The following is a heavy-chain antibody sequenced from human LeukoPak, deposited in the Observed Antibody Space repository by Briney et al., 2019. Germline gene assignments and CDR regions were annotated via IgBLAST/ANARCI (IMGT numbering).Heavy chain of an antibody. CDR2: ISCSGGST. V-gene: IGHV3-23*01. Sequence: PGGSLRLSCAASGFTFTTYAMSWVRQAPGKGLEWVSTISCSGGSTYYADSVKGRFTISRDNSKSTLYLQMNSLRAEDTAVYYCAKVAFGELLSYDYWGQGTLVTVSS. D-gene: IGHD3-10*01. J-gene: IGHJ4*02. CDR1: GFTFTTYA. CDR3: AKVAFGELLSYDY.